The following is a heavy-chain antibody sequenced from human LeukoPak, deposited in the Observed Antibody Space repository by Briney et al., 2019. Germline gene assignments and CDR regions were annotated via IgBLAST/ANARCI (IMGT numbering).Heavy chain of an antibody. D-gene: IGHD6-19*01. V-gene: IGHV3-11*04. Sequence: GGPLRLPCAASGFTFRDHYMSWIRQATGGGLEGVTHISSSGNAIHYADSVKGRFTFSRDNAKNSLYLQMNSLRAEDTAVYYCVTYSLAVAGADHWGQGTLVTVSS. J-gene: IGHJ5*02. CDR1: GFTFRDHY. CDR3: VTYSLAVAGADH. CDR2: ISSSGNAI.